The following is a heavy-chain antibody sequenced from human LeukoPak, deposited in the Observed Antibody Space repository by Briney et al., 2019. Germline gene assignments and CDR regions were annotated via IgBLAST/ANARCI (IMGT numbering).Heavy chain of an antibody. CDR3: ARDQTPQITGYNYGMDV. J-gene: IGHJ6*02. D-gene: IGHD2-8*02. V-gene: IGHV3-21*06. Sequence: KSGGSLRLSCAASGFTLSSHSMNWVRQAPGKGLEWVSSISISGSYIYYADSLKGRFTISRDNARNSLYLQMNSLRPEDTAVYYCARDQTPQITGYNYGMDVWGQGTTVTVSS. CDR2: ISISGSYI. CDR1: GFTLSSHS.